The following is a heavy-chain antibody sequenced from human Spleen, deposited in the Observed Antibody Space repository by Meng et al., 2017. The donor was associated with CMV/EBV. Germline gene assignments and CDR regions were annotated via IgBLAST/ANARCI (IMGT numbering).Heavy chain of an antibody. CDR3: ARAGLGYCSVTSCYNDY. J-gene: IGHJ4*02. D-gene: IGHD2-2*02. CDR2: ISSSSSLI. V-gene: IGHV3-48*04. CDR1: GFTFSTYN. Sequence: GGSLRLSCAASGFTFSTYNMNWVRQAPGKGLEWVSYISSSSSLIYYADSVKGRFTISRDNAKSSLYLQMSSLRAEDTAMYYCARAGLGYCSVTSCYNDYWGPGTLVTVSS.